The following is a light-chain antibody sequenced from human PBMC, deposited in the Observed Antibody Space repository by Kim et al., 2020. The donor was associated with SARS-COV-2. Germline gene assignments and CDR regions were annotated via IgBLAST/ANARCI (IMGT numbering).Light chain of an antibody. CDR1: QTITIW. J-gene: IGKJ1*01. CDR3: QEYKSDSWT. Sequence: GDIVTITCRASQTITIWLAWYQQKPGKAPSLLIYDASILESGVPSRFSGSGSGTEFTLTISSLQPDDFATYYCQEYKSDSWTFGQGTKVDIK. CDR2: DAS. V-gene: IGKV1-5*01.